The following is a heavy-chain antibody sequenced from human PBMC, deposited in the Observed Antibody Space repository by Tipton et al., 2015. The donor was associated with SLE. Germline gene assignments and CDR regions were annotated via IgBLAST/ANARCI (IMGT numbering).Heavy chain of an antibody. CDR1: GGSISSGNYY. J-gene: IGHJ3*02. Sequence: TLSLTCTVSGGSISSGNYYWNWIRQPAGKGLEWIGHINTSGSTNYNPSLKSRVTISLDTSKNQFSLRLSSVTAADTAVYYCARSYDYLSGRGAFHIWGQGTMVTVSS. CDR2: INTSGST. CDR3: ARSYDYLSGRGAFHI. D-gene: IGHD3-16*01. V-gene: IGHV4-61*09.